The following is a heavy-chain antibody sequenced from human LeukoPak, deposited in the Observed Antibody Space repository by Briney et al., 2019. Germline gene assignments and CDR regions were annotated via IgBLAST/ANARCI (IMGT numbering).Heavy chain of an antibody. V-gene: IGHV4-59*01. D-gene: IGHD3-22*01. J-gene: IGHJ4*02. CDR2: IYYSGST. CDR1: GGSISSYY. CDR3: ARFYYDSSGYYSFDY. Sequence: PSETLSLTCTVSGGSISSYYWSWIQQPPGKGLEWIGYIYYSGSTNYNPSLKSRVTISVDTSKNQFSLKLSSVTAADTAVYYCARFYYDSSGYYSFDYWGQGTLVTVSS.